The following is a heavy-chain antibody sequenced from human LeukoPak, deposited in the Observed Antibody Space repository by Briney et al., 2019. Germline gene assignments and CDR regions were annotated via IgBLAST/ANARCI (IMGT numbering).Heavy chain of an antibody. CDR1: GGSISSYY. J-gene: IGHJ5*02. D-gene: IGHD3-10*01. CDR3: VRGRAWFDP. CDR2: IYYSGNT. Sequence: SETLSLTCTVSGGSISSYYWSWIRQPPGKGLEWIGYIYYSGNTNYNSSLESRVTISVDTSKNQSSLRLNSVTAADTAVYYCVRGRAWFDPWGQGTLVTVSS. V-gene: IGHV4-59*01.